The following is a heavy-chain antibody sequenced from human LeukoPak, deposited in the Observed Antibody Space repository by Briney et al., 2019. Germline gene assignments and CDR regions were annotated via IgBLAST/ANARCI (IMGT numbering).Heavy chain of an antibody. J-gene: IGHJ4*02. D-gene: IGHD3-10*01. V-gene: IGHV3-48*03. CDR1: GFTFSSYE. CDR3: ARDYYGSGMVDY. CDR2: ISSSGTPI. Sequence: PGGSLRLSCAASGFTFSSYEVNWVRQAPGKGLEWVSYISSSGTPIYYADSVRGRFTVSRDNAKNSLYLQVNSLRAEDTAVYYCARDYYGSGMVDYWGQGALVTVSS.